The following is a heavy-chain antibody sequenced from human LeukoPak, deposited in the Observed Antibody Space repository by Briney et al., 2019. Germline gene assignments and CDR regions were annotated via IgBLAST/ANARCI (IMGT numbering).Heavy chain of an antibody. CDR3: AKDFELRFLEWSRAYYYYGMDV. D-gene: IGHD3-3*01. J-gene: IGHJ6*02. Sequence: GGSLRLSCAASGFTFSSYGMHWVRQAPGKGLEWVAVISYDGSNKYYADSVKGRFTISRDNSKNTLYLQMNSLRAEDTAVYYCAKDFELRFLEWSRAYYYYGMDVWGQGTTVTVS. CDR2: ISYDGSNK. CDR1: GFTFSSYG. V-gene: IGHV3-30*18.